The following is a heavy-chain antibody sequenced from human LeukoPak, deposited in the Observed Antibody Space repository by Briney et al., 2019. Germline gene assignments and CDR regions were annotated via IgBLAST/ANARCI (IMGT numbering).Heavy chain of an antibody. CDR1: GYTFTGYY. J-gene: IGHJ6*03. CDR2: INPNSGGT. D-gene: IGHD3-3*01. V-gene: IGHV1-2*02. CDR3: ARDPGSRITIFGVVPFYYMDV. Sequence: ASVKVSCKASGYTFTGYYMHWVRQAPGQGLEWMGWINPNSGGTNYAQKFQGRVTMTRDTSISTAYMELSRLRSDDTAVYYCARDPGSRITIFGVVPFYYMDVWGKGTTVTVSS.